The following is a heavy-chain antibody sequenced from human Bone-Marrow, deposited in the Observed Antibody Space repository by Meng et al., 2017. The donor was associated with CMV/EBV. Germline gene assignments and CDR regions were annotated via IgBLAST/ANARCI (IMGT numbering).Heavy chain of an antibody. CDR2: IIPILGIA. V-gene: IGHV1-69*04. J-gene: IGHJ5*02. CDR1: GYTFTSYD. Sequence: SVKVSCKASGYTFTSYDINWVRQAPGQGLEWMGRIIPILGIANYAQKFQGRVTITADKSTSTAYMELSSLRSEDTAVYYCARGFRGSGWYHWFDPWGQGTLVTVSS. D-gene: IGHD6-19*01. CDR3: ARGFRGSGWYHWFDP.